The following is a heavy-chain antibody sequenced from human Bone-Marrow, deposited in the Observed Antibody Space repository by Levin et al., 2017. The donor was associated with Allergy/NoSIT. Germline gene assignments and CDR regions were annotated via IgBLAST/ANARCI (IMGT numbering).Heavy chain of an antibody. CDR1: GFTFISYG. CDR3: ARAGSSLDY. Sequence: GESLKISCAASGFTFISYGMHWVRQAPGKGLEWVAVIWYDGSNKYYADSVKGRFTISRDNSKNTLYLQMNSLRAEDTAVYYCARAGSSLDYWGQGTLVTVSS. J-gene: IGHJ4*02. D-gene: IGHD6-13*01. V-gene: IGHV3-33*01. CDR2: IWYDGSNK.